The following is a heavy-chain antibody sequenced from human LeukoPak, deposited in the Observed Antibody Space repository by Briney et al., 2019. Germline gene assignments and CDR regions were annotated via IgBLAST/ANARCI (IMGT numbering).Heavy chain of an antibody. Sequence: GASVKVSCKGSGYTFTSYDINWVRQATGQGLEWMGWMNPNSGNTGYAQKFQGRVTMTRNTSISTAYMELRSLRSEDTAVYYCARHVDIVASLDYWGQGTLVTVSS. CDR3: ARHVDIVASLDY. V-gene: IGHV1-8*01. D-gene: IGHD5-12*01. CDR1: GYTFTSYD. J-gene: IGHJ4*02. CDR2: MNPNSGNT.